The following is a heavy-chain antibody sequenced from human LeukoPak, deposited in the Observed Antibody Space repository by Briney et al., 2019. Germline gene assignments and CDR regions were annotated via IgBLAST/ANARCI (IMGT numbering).Heavy chain of an antibody. V-gene: IGHV1-18*01. J-gene: IGHJ4*02. Sequence: ASVKVSCKASGYTFTSYGISWVRQAPGQGLEWMGWISAYNGNTNYAQKLQGRVTMTTDTYTSTAYMELRSLRSDDTAVYYCARGLRDYYDSSGYLGDYWGQGTLVTVSS. CDR3: ARGLRDYYDSSGYLGDY. CDR2: ISAYNGNT. CDR1: GYTFTSYG. D-gene: IGHD3-22*01.